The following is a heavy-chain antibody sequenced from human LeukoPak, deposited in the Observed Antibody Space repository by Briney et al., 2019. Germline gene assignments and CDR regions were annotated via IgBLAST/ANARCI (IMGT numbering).Heavy chain of an antibody. CDR2: ISAYNGNT. Sequence: ASVKVSCKASGYTFTSYGISWVRQAPGQGLEWMGWISAYNGNTNYAQKLQGRATMTTDTSTSTAYMELRSLRSDDTAVYYCARGDCTNGVCYRLHDYWGQGTLVTVSS. CDR3: ARGDCTNGVCYRLHDY. D-gene: IGHD2-8*01. CDR1: GYTFTSYG. V-gene: IGHV1-18*01. J-gene: IGHJ4*02.